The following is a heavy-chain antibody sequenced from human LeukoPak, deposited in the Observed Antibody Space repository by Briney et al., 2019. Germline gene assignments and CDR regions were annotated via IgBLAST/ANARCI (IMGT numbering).Heavy chain of an antibody. D-gene: IGHD6-13*01. Sequence: PGGSLRLSCAAPGFTFRSYGMSWVRQAPGKGLEWVSGISGSGGSTYYADSVKGRFTISRDNSKNTLFLQMNSLRAEDTAVYYCAKVPTYSSSWYAFYFDYWGQGTLVTVSS. CDR1: GFTFRSYG. V-gene: IGHV3-23*01. J-gene: IGHJ4*02. CDR3: AKVPTYSSSWYAFYFDY. CDR2: ISGSGGST.